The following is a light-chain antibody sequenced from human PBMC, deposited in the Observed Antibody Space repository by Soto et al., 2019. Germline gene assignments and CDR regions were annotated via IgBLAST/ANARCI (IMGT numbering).Light chain of an antibody. CDR2: GIS. CDR3: QSYDNSLSVYV. V-gene: IGLV1-40*01. CDR1: SSNIGAGYD. Sequence: QAVVTQPPSVSGAPGQRVTISCTGSSSNIGAGYDVHWYQQLPGTAPKLLIYGISNRPSGVPDRFSGSKSGTSASLAITGLQAADEADYYCQSYDNSLSVYVFGTGTKVTVL. J-gene: IGLJ1*01.